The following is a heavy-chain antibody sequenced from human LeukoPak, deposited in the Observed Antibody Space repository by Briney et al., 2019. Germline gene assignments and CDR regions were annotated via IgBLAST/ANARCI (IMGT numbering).Heavy chain of an antibody. D-gene: IGHD2-8*01. J-gene: IGHJ5*02. CDR2: ISSSSSYI. CDR1: GFTFSSYS. V-gene: IGHV3-21*01. CDR3: ARDRMGPFDP. Sequence: PGGSLRLSCAASGFTFSSYSMNWVRQAPGKGLEWVSSISSSSSYIYYADSVKGRFTISRDNAKNSLYLQMNSPGAEDTAVYYCARDRMGPFDPWGQGTLVTVSS.